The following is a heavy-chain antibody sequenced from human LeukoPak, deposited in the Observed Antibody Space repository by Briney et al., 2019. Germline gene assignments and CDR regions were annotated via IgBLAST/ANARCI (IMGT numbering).Heavy chain of an antibody. V-gene: IGHV4-61*02. D-gene: IGHD3-3*01. Sequence: KSSETLSLTCTVSGGSISSGSYYWSWIRQPAGKGLEWIGRIYSSGSTNYNPSLKSRVTISVDTSKSQFSLRLSSVTAADTAVYYCARDDFWSGPDEYNWFDPWGQGTLVTVSS. CDR1: GGSISSGSYY. CDR2: IYSSGST. CDR3: ARDDFWSGPDEYNWFDP. J-gene: IGHJ5*02.